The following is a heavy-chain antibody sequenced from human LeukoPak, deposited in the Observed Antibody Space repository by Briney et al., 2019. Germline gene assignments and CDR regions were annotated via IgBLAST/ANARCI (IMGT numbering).Heavy chain of an antibody. Sequence: GGSLRLSCADSPFTFNGSWMNWVRQAPGKGLEWVAHMDPTGSQKRYVDSVRGRFTISKDNPGASLYLDMHSLRAEDTAIYYCAIWTSGNYWGQGTLVTVSS. CDR1: PFTFNGSW. D-gene: IGHD1-1*01. J-gene: IGHJ4*02. CDR3: AIWTSGNY. V-gene: IGHV3-7*01. CDR2: MDPTGSQK.